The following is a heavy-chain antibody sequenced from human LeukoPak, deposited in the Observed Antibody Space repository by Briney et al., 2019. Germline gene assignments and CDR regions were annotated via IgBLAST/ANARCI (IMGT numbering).Heavy chain of an antibody. CDR3: ARDRSSSWSLAANFDL. Sequence: PSETLSLTCTVSGGSISSSSYYWGWIRQPPGKGLEWIGSIYYSGSTYYNPSLKSRVTMLVDTSKNQFSLKLSSVTAADTAVYYCARDRSSSWSLAANFDLWGRGTLVTVSS. D-gene: IGHD6-13*01. CDR2: IYYSGST. J-gene: IGHJ2*01. CDR1: GGSISSSSYY. V-gene: IGHV4-39*07.